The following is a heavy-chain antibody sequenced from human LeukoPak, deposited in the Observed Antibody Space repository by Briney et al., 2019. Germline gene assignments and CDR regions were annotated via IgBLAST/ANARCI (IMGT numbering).Heavy chain of an antibody. CDR3: AVGLGKTDTDY. D-gene: IGHD1-14*01. Sequence: PGGSLRLSCAASGFTFSSYAMSWVRQAPGKGLEWVSAISGSGGSTYYADSVKGRFTISRDNSKNTLYLQMNSLKSEDTAVYYCAVGLGKTDTDYWGQGTLVTVSS. J-gene: IGHJ4*02. CDR1: GFTFSSYA. V-gene: IGHV3-23*01. CDR2: ISGSGGST.